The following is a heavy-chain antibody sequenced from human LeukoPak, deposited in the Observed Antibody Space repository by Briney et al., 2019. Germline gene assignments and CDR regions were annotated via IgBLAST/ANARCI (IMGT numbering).Heavy chain of an antibody. V-gene: IGHV3-11*01. Sequence: GGSLRLSCAASGFTFSDYYMSRIRQAPGEGLEWVSYISSSGSTIYYAASVKGRFTISRDNAKNSLYLQMNSLRAEDTAVYYCARGAAAGTKGDYWGQGTLVTVSS. J-gene: IGHJ4*02. D-gene: IGHD6-13*01. CDR2: ISSSGSTI. CDR1: GFTFSDYY. CDR3: ARGAAAGTKGDY.